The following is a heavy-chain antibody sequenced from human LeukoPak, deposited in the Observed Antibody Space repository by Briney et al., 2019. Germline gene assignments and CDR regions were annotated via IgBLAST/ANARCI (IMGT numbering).Heavy chain of an antibody. Sequence: GRSLRLSCAASGFTFSSYWMHWVRQAPGKGLVWVSRISGDGSSTSYADSVKGRFTISRDNAKNTLYLQMNSLRAEDTAVYYCARVPRYCSSTSCYKWGQGTLVTVSS. J-gene: IGHJ4*02. CDR2: ISGDGSST. CDR1: GFTFSSYW. D-gene: IGHD2-2*02. CDR3: ARVPRYCSSTSCYK. V-gene: IGHV3-74*01.